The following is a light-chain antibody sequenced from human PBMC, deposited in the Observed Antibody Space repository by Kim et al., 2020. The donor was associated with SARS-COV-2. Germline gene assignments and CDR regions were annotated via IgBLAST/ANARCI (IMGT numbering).Light chain of an antibody. CDR3: QQRAKWPRT. J-gene: IGKJ1*01. V-gene: IGKV3-11*01. Sequence: EILLTQSPATLSLFPGERATLSCRASESITNELAWYQQKPGQPPRLFIYDISNRATGIPARFSGSGSGTDFTLTVSSLEPEDSATYYCQQRAKWPRTFGQGTKLEI. CDR2: DIS. CDR1: ESITNE.